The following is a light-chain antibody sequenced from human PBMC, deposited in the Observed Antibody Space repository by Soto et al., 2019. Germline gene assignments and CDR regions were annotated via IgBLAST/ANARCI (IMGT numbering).Light chain of an antibody. Sequence: EIVMTQSPATLSVSPGERATLSCRASHSISSNLAWYQQKNGQTPRLLIYGASTRAAGIPARFSGSGSGTDFTLTISSLQSEDFAVYYCQQYNNWPPFSFGPGTKVDIK. J-gene: IGKJ3*01. CDR2: GAS. V-gene: IGKV3-15*01. CDR3: QQYNNWPPFS. CDR1: HSISSN.